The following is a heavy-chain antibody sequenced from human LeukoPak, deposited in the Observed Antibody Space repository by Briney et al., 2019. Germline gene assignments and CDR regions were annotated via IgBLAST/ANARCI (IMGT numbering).Heavy chain of an antibody. CDR3: ARDRPYYFGSGSYYDGFDS. J-gene: IGHJ4*02. Sequence: SETLSLTCSVSGSSISRYYWSWLRQPPGKGLEWIGYIYHSGSTNYSPSLKSRVTISLDTSKNQFSLNLSSVTAADTAVYYCARDRPYYFGSGSYYDGFDSWGQGTLVTVSS. CDR1: GSSISRYY. D-gene: IGHD3-10*01. V-gene: IGHV4-59*01. CDR2: IYHSGST.